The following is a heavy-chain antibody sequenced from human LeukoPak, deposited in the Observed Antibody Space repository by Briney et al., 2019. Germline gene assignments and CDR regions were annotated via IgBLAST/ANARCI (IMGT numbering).Heavy chain of an antibody. CDR1: GFTFSDYY. J-gene: IGHJ5*02. V-gene: IGHV3-30*18. Sequence: GGSLRLSCAVSGFTFSDYYMSWIRQAPGKGREWLAFISYDGSNKYYADSVKGRFIISRDNSKNTLYLQMNSLRAEDTAVYYCAKNGIVVVVPTNWFDPWGQGTLVTVSS. D-gene: IGHD2-15*01. CDR3: AKNGIVVVVPTNWFDP. CDR2: ISYDGSNK.